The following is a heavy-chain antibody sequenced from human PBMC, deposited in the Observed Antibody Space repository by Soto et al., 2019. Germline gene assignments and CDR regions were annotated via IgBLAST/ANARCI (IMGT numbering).Heavy chain of an antibody. D-gene: IGHD3-9*01. Sequence: VKVSCKASGYTFTSYGISWVRQAPGQGLEWMGWISAYNGNTNYAQKLQGRVTMTTDTSTSTAYMELRSLRSDDTAVYYCATSPGDPDILTGYYRNYYYYGMDVWGQGTTVTVSS. V-gene: IGHV1-18*01. CDR1: GYTFTSYG. CDR2: ISAYNGNT. CDR3: ATSPGDPDILTGYYRNYYYYGMDV. J-gene: IGHJ6*02.